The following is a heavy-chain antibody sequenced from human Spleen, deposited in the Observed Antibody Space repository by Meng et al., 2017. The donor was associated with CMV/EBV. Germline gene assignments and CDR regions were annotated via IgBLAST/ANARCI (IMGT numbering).Heavy chain of an antibody. CDR2: IKKDGSEK. J-gene: IGHJ4*02. Sequence: GETLKISCAASGFTFSSYWMIWVRQAPGKGLEWVANIKKDGSEKYYVDSVKGRFTISRDNAKNSLYLQMNSLRAEDAALYYCARDTSTAGGNSRVGFDYWGQGTLVTVSS. CDR3: ARDTSTAGGNSRVGFDY. V-gene: IGHV3-7*01. CDR1: GFTFSSYW. D-gene: IGHD4-23*01.